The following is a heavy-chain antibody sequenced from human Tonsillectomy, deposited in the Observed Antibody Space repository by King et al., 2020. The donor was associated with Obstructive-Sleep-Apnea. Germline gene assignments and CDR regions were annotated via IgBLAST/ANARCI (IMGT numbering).Heavy chain of an antibody. Sequence: QLQESGPGLVKPSETLSLTCTVSGGSISNYYWNWIRQPPGKGLEWIGDIYYSGSANYNPSLKSRVTISVDTSKNQFSLQLTSVTAADTAVYYCARGVYGYYGPWSYWYFDLWGRGTLVTVSS. CDR1: GGSISNYY. CDR3: ARGVYGYYGPWSYWYFDL. CDR2: IYYSGSA. V-gene: IGHV4-59*01. D-gene: IGHD4-17*01. J-gene: IGHJ2*01.